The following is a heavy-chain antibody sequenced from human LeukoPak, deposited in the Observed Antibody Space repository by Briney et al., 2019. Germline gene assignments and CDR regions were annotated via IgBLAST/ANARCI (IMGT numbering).Heavy chain of an antibody. Sequence: SVKVSCKASGYTFTGYHMHWVRQAPGQGLEWMGGIIAIFRTANYAQKFQGRVTITADEFMSTVYMELSSLRSEDTAVYYCARHSGYHSTTHLDYWGQGTLVTVSS. J-gene: IGHJ4*02. V-gene: IGHV1-69*13. CDR3: ARHSGYHSTTHLDY. D-gene: IGHD3-22*01. CDR2: IIAIFRTA. CDR1: GYTFTGYH.